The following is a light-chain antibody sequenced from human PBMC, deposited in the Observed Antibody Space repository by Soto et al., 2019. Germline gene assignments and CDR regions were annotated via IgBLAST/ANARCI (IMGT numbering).Light chain of an antibody. V-gene: IGKV3-20*01. CDR2: GAS. CDR3: QQYGSSPLT. CDR1: QSVSSDY. Sequence: DIVLTQSPGTLSLSPGERATLSCRASQSVSSDYLAWFQQKPGQTPRLLIYGASSRATGIPDRFSGSGSGTDFTLTISRLEPEDLAVYYCQQYGSSPLTFGGGTKVEIK. J-gene: IGKJ4*01.